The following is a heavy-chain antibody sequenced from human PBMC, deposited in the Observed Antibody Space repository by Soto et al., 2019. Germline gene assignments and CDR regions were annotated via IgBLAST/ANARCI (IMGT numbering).Heavy chain of an antibody. CDR1: GFSLSTSGVG. V-gene: IGHV2-5*02. Sequence: QITLKESGPTLVKPTQTLTLTGTFSGFSLSTSGVGVGWIRQPPGTALEWLALIYWDDDKRYSPSLKSRLTISKDTSKNQVVLTMTNMDPVDTGTYYCPHSLGDDYNDYRIDWFFDLWGRGTLVTVSS. D-gene: IGHD3-10*01. CDR3: PHSLGDDYNDYRIDWFFDL. CDR2: IYWDDDK. J-gene: IGHJ2*01.